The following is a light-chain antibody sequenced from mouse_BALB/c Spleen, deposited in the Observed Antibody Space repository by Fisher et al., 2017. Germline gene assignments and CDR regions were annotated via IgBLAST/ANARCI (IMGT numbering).Light chain of an antibody. CDR1: SSVSY. CDR2: DTS. V-gene: IGKV4-55*01. CDR3: QQYSGYPWT. J-gene: IGKJ1*01. Sequence: IVMTQSPAIMSASPGEKVTMTCSASSSVSYMHWYQQKPGSSPRLLIYDTSNLASGVPVRFSGSGSGTSYSLTISRMEAEDAATYYCQQYSGYPWTFGGGTKLEIK.